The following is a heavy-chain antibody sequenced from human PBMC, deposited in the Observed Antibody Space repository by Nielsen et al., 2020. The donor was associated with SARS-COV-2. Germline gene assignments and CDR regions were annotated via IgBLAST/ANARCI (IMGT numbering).Heavy chain of an antibody. CDR1: GASISSGGYF. CDR3: ARDASGYDHYKYGMDV. CDR2: IYFTGRT. V-gene: IGHV4-31*03. Sequence: SETLSLTCTVSGASISSGGYFWSWIRQHPGKGLEWIVYIYFTGRTSYNPSLKSRVAMSVDTSKNQFSLDLKSVSAADTAVYYCARDASGYDHYKYGMDVWGLGATVTVSS. D-gene: IGHD5-12*01. J-gene: IGHJ6*02.